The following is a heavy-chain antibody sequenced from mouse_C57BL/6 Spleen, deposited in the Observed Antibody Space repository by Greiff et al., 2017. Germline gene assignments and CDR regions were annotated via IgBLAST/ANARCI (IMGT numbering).Heavy chain of an antibody. Sequence: EVQLVESGGGLVQSGRSLRLSCATSGFTFSDFYMEWVRQAPGKGLEWIAASRNKANDYTTEYSASVKGRFIVSRDTSQSILYLQMNALRAEDTAIYYCARDPGYYDYDDWYFDVWGTGTTVTVSS. CDR2: SRNKANDYTT. CDR3: ARDPGYYDYDDWYFDV. D-gene: IGHD2-4*01. J-gene: IGHJ1*03. V-gene: IGHV7-1*01. CDR1: GFTFSDFY.